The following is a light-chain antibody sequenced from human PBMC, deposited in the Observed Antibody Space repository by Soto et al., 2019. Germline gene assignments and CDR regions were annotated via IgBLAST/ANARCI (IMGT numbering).Light chain of an antibody. V-gene: IGLV2-14*03. CDR2: EVT. Sequence: QSALTQPVSVSGSPGESIAISCTGTSTDVGSHNFVSWYQQHPGQAPKLMLYEVTNRPSGISDRFSGSKSGNTASLTISGLQAEDEGDYYCSSYTSDEIVVFGGGTKLTVL. CDR3: SSYTSDEIVV. CDR1: STDVGSHNF. J-gene: IGLJ2*01.